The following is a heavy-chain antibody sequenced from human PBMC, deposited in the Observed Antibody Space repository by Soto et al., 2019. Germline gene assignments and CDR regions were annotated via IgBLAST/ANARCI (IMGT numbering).Heavy chain of an antibody. CDR3: ARGLHSSKGITGTTFDY. CDR1: GFTFDDYG. V-gene: IGHV3-20*04. J-gene: IGHJ4*02. D-gene: IGHD1-7*01. CDR2: INWNGGST. Sequence: GGSLRLSCAASGFTFDDYGMSWVRQAPGKGLEWVSGINWNGGSTGYADSVKGRFTISRDNAKNSLYLQMNSLRAEDTALYYCARGLHSSKGITGTTFDYWGQGTLVTVSS.